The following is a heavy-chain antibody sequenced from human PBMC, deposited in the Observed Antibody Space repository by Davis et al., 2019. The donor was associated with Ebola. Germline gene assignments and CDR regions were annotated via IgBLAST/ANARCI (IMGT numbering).Heavy chain of an antibody. Sequence: AASVKVSCKASGYTFTGYYLHWVRQAPGQGLEWMGRIIPILGIANYAQKFQGRVTITADESTNTAYMELSSLSSDDTAVYYCARGRPWLWVATPVRFDSWGLGTLVIVSS. J-gene: IGHJ4*02. V-gene: IGHV1-69*04. CDR3: ARGRPWLWVATPVRFDS. D-gene: IGHD5-12*01. CDR2: IIPILGIA. CDR1: GYTFTGYY.